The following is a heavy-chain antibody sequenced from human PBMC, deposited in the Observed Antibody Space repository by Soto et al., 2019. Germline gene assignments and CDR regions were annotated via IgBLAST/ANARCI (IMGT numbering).Heavy chain of an antibody. D-gene: IGHD3-3*02. CDR1: GFNFNIAW. CDR2: IRARAVVRQ. Sequence: EGQLVESGGGLVEPGGSLRLSCAASGFNFNIAWMNWVRQAPGKGLEWLGRIRARAVVRQQTTLHSSKADSPSQEMIQKKTLYLQMNSLESEDTAVYYCTHVLALPPNDAFDIWGQGTMVTVSS. J-gene: IGHJ3*02. CDR3: THVLALPPNDAFDI. V-gene: IGHV3-15*01.